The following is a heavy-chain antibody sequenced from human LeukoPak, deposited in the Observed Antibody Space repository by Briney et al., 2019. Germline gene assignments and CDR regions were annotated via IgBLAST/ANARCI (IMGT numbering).Heavy chain of an antibody. CDR3: ARGDSSGYYDWFDP. CDR1: GYTFTGYY. D-gene: IGHD3-22*01. Sequence: ASVKVSCTASGYTFTGYYMHWVRQAPGQGLEWMGWINPNSGGTNYAQKFQGWVTMTRDTSISTAYMELSRLRSDDTAVYYCARGDSSGYYDWFDPWGQGTLVTVSS. J-gene: IGHJ5*02. CDR2: INPNSGGT. V-gene: IGHV1-2*04.